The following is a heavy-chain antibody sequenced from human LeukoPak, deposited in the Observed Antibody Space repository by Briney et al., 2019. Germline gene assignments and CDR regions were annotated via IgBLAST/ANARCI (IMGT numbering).Heavy chain of an antibody. J-gene: IGHJ5*02. CDR1: GFTFSSYW. Sequence: GSLRLSCAASGFTFSSYWMSWVRQAPGKGLEWIGEINHSGSTNYNPSLKSRVTISVDTSRNQFSLKLSSVTAADTAVYYCARDRGHDYGVWFDPWGQGTLVTVSS. CDR3: ARDRGHDYGVWFDP. D-gene: IGHD4-17*01. V-gene: IGHV4-34*01. CDR2: INHSGST.